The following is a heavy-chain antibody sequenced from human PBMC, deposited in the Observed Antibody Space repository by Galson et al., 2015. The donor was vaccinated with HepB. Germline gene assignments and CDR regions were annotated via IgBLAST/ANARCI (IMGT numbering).Heavy chain of an antibody. D-gene: IGHD6-19*01. Sequence: SLRLSCAASGFTFSSYSMNWVRQAPGKGLEWVSSISSSSSYIYYADSVKGRFTISRDNAKNSLYLQMNSLRAEDTAVYYCASEQWLGGYSWFDPWGQGTLVTVSS. CDR1: GFTFSSYS. J-gene: IGHJ5*02. CDR3: ASEQWLGGYSWFDP. CDR2: ISSSSSYI. V-gene: IGHV3-21*01.